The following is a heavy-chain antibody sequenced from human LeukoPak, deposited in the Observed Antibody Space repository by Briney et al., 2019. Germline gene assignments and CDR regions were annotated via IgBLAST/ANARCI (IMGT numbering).Heavy chain of an antibody. D-gene: IGHD3-10*01. CDR1: GNSISSGDNY. V-gene: IGHV4-61*02. Sequence: SETLSLTCTVSGNSISSGDNYWSWIRQPAGTGLEWIGRIYTSGSTNYNPSLKSRVTISGDTSKNQFSLKLSSVTAADTAVYYCARDPFDPDVIQNYYGSGSYLFDWGQGTLVAVSS. CDR3: ARDPFDPDVIQNYYGSGSYLFD. J-gene: IGHJ4*02. CDR2: IYTSGST.